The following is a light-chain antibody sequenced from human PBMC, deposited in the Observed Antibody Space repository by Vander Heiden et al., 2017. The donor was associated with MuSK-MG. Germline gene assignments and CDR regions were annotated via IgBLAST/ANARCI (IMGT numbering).Light chain of an antibody. CDR1: TDIGGFYS. V-gene: IGLV2-14*04. CDR2: DVT. CDR3: SAYSAITTLQ. J-gene: IGLJ2*01. Sequence: TDIGGFYSVSWYQQHPGRAPKLIIYDVTSRPSGLSTRFSGSKSGNTASLTISGLQPEDEAVYFCSAYSAITTLQFGGGTNLTV.